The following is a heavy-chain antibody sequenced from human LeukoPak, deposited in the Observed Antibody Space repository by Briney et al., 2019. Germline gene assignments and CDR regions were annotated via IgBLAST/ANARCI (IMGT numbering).Heavy chain of an antibody. CDR3: ARATPYCSSTSCYSASYYYYYMDV. CDR2: IIPIFGTA. Sequence: SVKVPCKASGGTFSSYAISWVRQAPGQGLEWMGGIIPIFGTANYAQKFQGRVTITADKSTSTAYMELSSLRSEDTAVYYCARATPYCSSTSCYSASYYYYYMDVWGKGTTVTVSS. D-gene: IGHD2-2*01. J-gene: IGHJ6*03. CDR1: GGTFSSYA. V-gene: IGHV1-69*06.